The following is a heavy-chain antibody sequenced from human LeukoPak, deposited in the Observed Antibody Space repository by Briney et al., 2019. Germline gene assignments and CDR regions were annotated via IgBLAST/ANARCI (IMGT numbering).Heavy chain of an antibody. CDR2: ISYDGSNK. CDR3: AKSTSSPLYYFDY. Sequence: LRLSCAASGFTFSSYGMHWVRQAPGKGLEWVAVISYDGSNKYYADSVKGRFTISRDNSKNTLYLQMNSLRAEVTAVYYCAKSTSSPLYYFDYWGQGTLVTVSS. D-gene: IGHD6-19*01. J-gene: IGHJ4*02. V-gene: IGHV3-30*18. CDR1: GFTFSSYG.